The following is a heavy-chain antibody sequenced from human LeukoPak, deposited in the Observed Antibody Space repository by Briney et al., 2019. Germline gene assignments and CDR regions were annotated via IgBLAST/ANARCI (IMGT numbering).Heavy chain of an antibody. CDR2: ISWDGGST. J-gene: IGHJ4*02. Sequence: AGGSLRLSCAASGFSFRGYTMHWVRQAPGKGLEWVSLISWDGGSTYYADSVKGRFTISRDNSKNSLYLQMNSLRTEDTALYYCAKGLGDSSGYYGFDYWGQGTLVTVSS. CDR3: AKGLGDSSGYYGFDY. CDR1: GFSFRGYT. D-gene: IGHD3-22*01. V-gene: IGHV3-43*01.